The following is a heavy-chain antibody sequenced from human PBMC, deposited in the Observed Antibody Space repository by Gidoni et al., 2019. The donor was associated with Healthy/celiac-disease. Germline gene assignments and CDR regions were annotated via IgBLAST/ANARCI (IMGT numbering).Heavy chain of an antibody. CDR3: AKEPSSSVDYYYGMDV. CDR1: GFTFSSYA. CDR2: ISGSGGST. J-gene: IGHJ6*02. Sequence: EVQLLESGGGLVQPGGSLRPSCAASGFTFSSYAMSGVRQAPGKGLEWVSAISGSGGSTYYADSVKGRFTISRDNSKNTLYLQMNSLRAEDTAVYYCAKEPSSSVDYYYGMDVWGQGTTVTVSS. D-gene: IGHD6-6*01. V-gene: IGHV3-23*01.